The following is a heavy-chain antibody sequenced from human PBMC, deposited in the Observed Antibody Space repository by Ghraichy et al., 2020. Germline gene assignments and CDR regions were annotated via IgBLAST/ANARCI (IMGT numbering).Heavy chain of an antibody. CDR1: GFTFSSYS. D-gene: IGHD3-3*01. J-gene: IGHJ4*02. Sequence: GGSLRLSCAASGFTFSSYSMSWVRQAPGKGLEWVSYISSSSSTTYYADSVKGRFTISRDNAKNSLHLQMNSLRDEDTAVYYCARPNREYYDFWSGYYRNWGQGTLVTVSS. CDR3: ARPNREYYDFWSGYYRN. V-gene: IGHV3-48*02. CDR2: ISSSSSTT.